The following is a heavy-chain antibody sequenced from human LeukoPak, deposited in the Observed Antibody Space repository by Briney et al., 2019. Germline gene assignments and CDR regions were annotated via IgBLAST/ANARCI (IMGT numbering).Heavy chain of an antibody. Sequence: ASVKVSCKVSGYTLTELSMHWVRQAPGKGLEWMGGFDPEDGETIYAQKFQGRVTMTEDTSTDTAYMELSSLRSEDTAVYYCATFWAVSSPDAFDIWGQGTMVTVSS. CDR2: FDPEDGET. J-gene: IGHJ3*02. D-gene: IGHD6-19*01. CDR3: ATFWAVSSPDAFDI. V-gene: IGHV1-24*01. CDR1: GYTLTELS.